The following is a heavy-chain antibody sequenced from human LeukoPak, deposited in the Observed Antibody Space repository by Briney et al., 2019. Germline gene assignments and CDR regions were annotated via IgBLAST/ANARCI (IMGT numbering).Heavy chain of an antibody. CDR3: ARDRDFWSDRSGEDYYYYMDV. V-gene: IGHV3-11*04. CDR1: GFTFSDYY. D-gene: IGHD3-3*01. CDR2: ISGSGSTI. J-gene: IGHJ6*03. Sequence: GGSLRLSCAASGFTFSDYYMSWIRQAPGKGLEWVSYISGSGSTIYYADSVKGRFTISRDNAKNSLYLQMNSLRAEDTAVYYCARDRDFWSDRSGEDYYYYMDVWGKGTTVTVSS.